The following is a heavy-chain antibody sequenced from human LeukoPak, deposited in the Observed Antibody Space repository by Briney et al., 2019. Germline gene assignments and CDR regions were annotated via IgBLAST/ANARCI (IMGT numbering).Heavy chain of an antibody. J-gene: IGHJ6*02. Sequence: PSETLSLTCTVSGGSISSYYGSWIRQPPGKGLEWIGYIFYSGSTSYNPSLKSRVTISVDTSKNQFSLELTSVTAADTAVYYCARHRDIDGMDVWGQGTTVTVSS. CDR3: ARHRDIDGMDV. CDR2: IFYSGST. D-gene: IGHD5-12*01. V-gene: IGHV4-59*01. CDR1: GGSISSYY.